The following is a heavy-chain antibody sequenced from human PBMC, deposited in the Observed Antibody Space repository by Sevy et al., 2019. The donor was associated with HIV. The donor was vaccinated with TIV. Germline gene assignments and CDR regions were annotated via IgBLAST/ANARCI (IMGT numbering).Heavy chain of an antibody. CDR2: FDPEDGET. D-gene: IGHD4-17*01. V-gene: IGHV1-24*01. Sequence: ASVKVSCKVSGYTLTELSMHSVRQAPGKGLEWMGGFDPEDGETIYAQKFQGRVTMTEDTSTDTAYMELSSLRSEDTAVYYCATRHRQTTAPHYYYYMDVWGKGTTVTVSS. J-gene: IGHJ6*03. CDR3: ATRHRQTTAPHYYYYMDV. CDR1: GYTLTELS.